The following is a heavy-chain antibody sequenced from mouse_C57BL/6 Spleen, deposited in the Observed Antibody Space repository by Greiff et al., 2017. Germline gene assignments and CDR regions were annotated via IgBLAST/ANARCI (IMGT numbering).Heavy chain of an antibody. J-gene: IGHJ1*03. CDR1: GFTFSDYG. CDR2: ISSGSSTI. D-gene: IGHD2-3*01. Sequence: DVQLVESGGGLVKPGGSLKLSCAASGFTFSDYGMHWVRQAPEKGLEWVAYISSGSSTIYYADTVKGRFTISRDNAKNTLFLQMTSLRSEDTAMYYCARRPYDGYYFYWYFDVWGTGTTVTVSS. V-gene: IGHV5-17*01. CDR3: ARRPYDGYYFYWYFDV.